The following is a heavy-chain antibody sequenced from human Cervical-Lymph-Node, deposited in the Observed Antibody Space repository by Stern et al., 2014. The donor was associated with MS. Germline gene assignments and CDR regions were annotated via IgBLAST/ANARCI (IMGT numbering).Heavy chain of an antibody. CDR3: ARVKSIVADMVIIDH. D-gene: IGHD1-26*01. CDR2: ISSSSNYI. J-gene: IGHJ4*02. CDR1: GFKFSTFS. V-gene: IGHV3-21*06. Sequence: EVHLVESGGGLVEPGGSLRLSCTTSGFKFSTFSITWVRQGPGKGLEWLSLISSSSNYIVYADSVKGRFTITRDNAKNSVYLQMDSLRAEDTAMYFCARVKSIVADMVIIDHWGQGTLVAVSS.